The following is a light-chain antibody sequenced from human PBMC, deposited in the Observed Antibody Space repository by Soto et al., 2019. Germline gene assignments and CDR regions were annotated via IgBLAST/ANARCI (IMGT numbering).Light chain of an antibody. V-gene: IGKV3-11*01. CDR1: ESVSSN. Sequence: EVVMTQSPATLSVSPGERATLSCRASESVSSNLAWYQQRPGQAPRLVIYGASTRATGIPDRFSGSGSGTDFTLTISSLEPEDFAAYYCQQRSNWPRTFGQGTKVDIK. CDR3: QQRSNWPRT. J-gene: IGKJ1*01. CDR2: GAS.